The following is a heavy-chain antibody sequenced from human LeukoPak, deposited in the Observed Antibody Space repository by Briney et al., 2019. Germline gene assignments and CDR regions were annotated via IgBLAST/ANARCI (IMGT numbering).Heavy chain of an antibody. CDR3: ARDDYGGLDY. V-gene: IGHV3-21*01. Sequence: GGSLRLSCAASGFTFSSYSMNWVRQAPGKVLEWVSSITGSSSYIYYADSLKGRFTISRDNAKNSLYLQMHRLRAEDTAVYYCARDDYGGLDYWDQGTLVTVSS. CDR1: GFTFSSYS. D-gene: IGHD4-23*01. J-gene: IGHJ4*02. CDR2: ITGSSSYI.